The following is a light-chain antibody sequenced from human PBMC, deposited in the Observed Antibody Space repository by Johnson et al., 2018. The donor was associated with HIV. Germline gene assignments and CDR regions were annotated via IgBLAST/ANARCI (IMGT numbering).Light chain of an antibody. J-gene: IGLJ1*01. Sequence: QSVLTQPPSVSAAPGQKVTISCSGSSSDMGNYAVSWYQQLPGTAPKLLIYENNKRPSGIPDRFSCSKSGTSATRGITGLQTGDEADYYCGTWDRGLSAHYVFGTGTKVTVL. V-gene: IGLV1-51*02. CDR2: ENN. CDR1: SSDMGNYA. CDR3: GTWDRGLSAHYV.